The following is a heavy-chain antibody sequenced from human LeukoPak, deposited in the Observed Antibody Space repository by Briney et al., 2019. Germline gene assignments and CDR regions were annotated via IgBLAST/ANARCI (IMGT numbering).Heavy chain of an antibody. CDR3: AGGRSEEQLTPPKGMGWFDP. D-gene: IGHD6-13*01. CDR2: INHSGST. J-gene: IGHJ5*02. CDR1: GGSFSGYY. Sequence: SETLSLTCAVYGGSFSGYYWSWIRQPPGKGLEWIGEINHSGSTNYNPSLKSRVTISVDTSKNQFSLKLSSVTAADTAVYYCAGGRSEEQLTPPKGMGWFDPWGQGTLVTVSS. V-gene: IGHV4-34*01.